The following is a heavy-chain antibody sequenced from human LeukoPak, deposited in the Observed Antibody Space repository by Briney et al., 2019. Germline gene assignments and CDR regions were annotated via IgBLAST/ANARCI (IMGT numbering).Heavy chain of an antibody. CDR3: ARVRYYDSSGYYPSSYYFDS. CDR2: IYHSGST. V-gene: IGHV4-30-2*01. Sequence: SETLSLTCAVSGGSISSGGYSWSWIRQPPGKGLEWIGYIYHSGSTYYNPSLKSRVTISVDRSKNQFSLKLSSVTAADTAVYCCARVRYYDSSGYYPSSYYFDSWGQGTLVTVSS. D-gene: IGHD3-22*01. CDR1: GGSISSGGYS. J-gene: IGHJ4*02.